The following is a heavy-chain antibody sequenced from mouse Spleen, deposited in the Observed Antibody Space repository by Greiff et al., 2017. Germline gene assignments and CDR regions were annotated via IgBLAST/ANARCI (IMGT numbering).Heavy chain of an antibody. V-gene: IGHV2-2*02. Sequence: VMLVESGPGLVQPSQSLSITCTVSGFSFTSYGVHWVRQSPGKGLEWLGVIWSGGSTDYNAAFISRLSISKDNSKSQVFFKMNSLQANDTAIYYCARNRRLPYYFDYWGQGTTLTVSS. D-gene: IGHD3-2*02. CDR2: IWSGGST. CDR1: GFSFTSYG. CDR3: ARNRRLPYYFDY. J-gene: IGHJ2*01.